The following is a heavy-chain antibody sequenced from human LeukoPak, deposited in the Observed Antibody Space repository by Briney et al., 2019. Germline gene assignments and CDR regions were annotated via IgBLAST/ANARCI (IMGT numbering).Heavy chain of an antibody. Sequence: GRSLRFSCSASGFTFDDYAMHWVRQAPGKGLEWISCVGRDGSIHYADSVKGRITISRDNAKNSLFLQMNSLRAEDTAIYYCARRYYDTTGYAFDIWGQGTMVTVSS. CDR2: VGRDGSI. CDR3: ARRYYDTTGYAFDI. CDR1: GFTFDDYA. J-gene: IGHJ3*02. D-gene: IGHD3-22*01. V-gene: IGHV3-69-1*02.